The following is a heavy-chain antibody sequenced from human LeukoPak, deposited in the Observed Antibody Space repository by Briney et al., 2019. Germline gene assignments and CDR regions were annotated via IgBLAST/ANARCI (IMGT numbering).Heavy chain of an antibody. Sequence: GGSLRLSCAASGFTFDDYGMSWVRQAPGKGLEWVSGINWNGGSTGYADPVKGRFTISRDNAKNSLYLQMNSLRAEDTALYYCASSPGDTAMVYFDYWGQGTLVTVSS. CDR2: INWNGGST. D-gene: IGHD5-18*01. J-gene: IGHJ4*02. CDR3: ASSPGDTAMVYFDY. CDR1: GFTFDDYG. V-gene: IGHV3-20*04.